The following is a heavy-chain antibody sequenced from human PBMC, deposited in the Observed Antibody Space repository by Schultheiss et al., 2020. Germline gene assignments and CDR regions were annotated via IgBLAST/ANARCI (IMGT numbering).Heavy chain of an antibody. V-gene: IGHV4-34*01. CDR1: GGSISSYY. CDR2: INHSGST. D-gene: IGHD6-19*01. CDR3: ARGHSPLAVAGRGDFQH. J-gene: IGHJ1*01. Sequence: SETLSLTCTVSGGSISSYYWSWIRQPPGKGLEWIGEINHSGSTNYNPSLKSRVTISVDTSKNQFSLKLSSVTAADTAVYYCARGHSPLAVAGRGDFQHWGQGTLVNVSS.